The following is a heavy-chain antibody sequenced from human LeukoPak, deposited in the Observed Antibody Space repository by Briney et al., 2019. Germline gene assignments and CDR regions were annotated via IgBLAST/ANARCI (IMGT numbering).Heavy chain of an antibody. CDR3: ARAGSMVRGVITTYFDY. CDR2: INHSGST. Sequence: SETLSLTCAVYGGSFSGYYWSWIRQPPGKGLEWIGEINHSGSTSYNPSLKSRVTISVDTSKNQFSLKLSSVTAADTAVYYCARAGSMVRGVITTYFDYWGQGTLVTVSS. D-gene: IGHD3-10*01. CDR1: GGSFSGYY. V-gene: IGHV4-34*01. J-gene: IGHJ4*02.